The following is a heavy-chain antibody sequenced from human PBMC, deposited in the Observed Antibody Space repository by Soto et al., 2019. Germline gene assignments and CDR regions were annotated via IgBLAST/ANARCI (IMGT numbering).Heavy chain of an antibody. CDR1: GGSLSSSSYY. D-gene: IGHD2-2*01. V-gene: IGHV4-39*01. J-gene: IGHJ6*02. CDR3: ASYEGYCSSTSCYDGYYYGMDV. CDR2: IYYSGST. Sequence: SETLSLTCTVSGGSLSSSSYYWGWIRQPPGKGLEWIGSIYYSGSTYYNPSLKSRVTISVDTSKNQFSLKLSSVTAADTAVYYCASYEGYCSSTSCYDGYYYGMDVWRQGTTVT.